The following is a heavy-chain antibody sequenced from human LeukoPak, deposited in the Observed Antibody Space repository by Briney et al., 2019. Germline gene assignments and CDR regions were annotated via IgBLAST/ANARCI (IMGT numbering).Heavy chain of an antibody. CDR1: GRSISSYY. J-gene: IGHJ3*02. D-gene: IGHD6-13*01. Sequence: PSETLSLTCTVSGRSISSYYWSWIRQPPGKGLEWIGYIYYSGSTNYNPSLKSRVAIPVDTSKNQFSLKLSSVTAADTAVYYCAREVSVAAGDAFDIWGQGTMVTVSS. CDR3: AREVSVAAGDAFDI. CDR2: IYYSGST. V-gene: IGHV4-59*01.